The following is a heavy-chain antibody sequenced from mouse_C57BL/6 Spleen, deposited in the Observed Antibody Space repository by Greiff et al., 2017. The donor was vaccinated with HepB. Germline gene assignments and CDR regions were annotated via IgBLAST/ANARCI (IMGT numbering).Heavy chain of an antibody. CDR2: IHPNSGST. CDR3: AREGLEGSGDY. Sequence: VQLQQPGAELVKPGASVKLSCKASGYTFTSYWMHWVKQRPGQGLEWIGMIHPNSGSTNYNEKFKSKATLTVDKSSSTAYMQLSSLTSEDSAVYDCAREGLEGSGDYWGQGTTLTVSS. CDR1: GYTFTSYW. V-gene: IGHV1-64*01. J-gene: IGHJ2*01. D-gene: IGHD1-1*01.